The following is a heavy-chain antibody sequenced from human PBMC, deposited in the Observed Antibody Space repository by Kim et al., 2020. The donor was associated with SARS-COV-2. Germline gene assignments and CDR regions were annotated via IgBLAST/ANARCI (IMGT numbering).Heavy chain of an antibody. CDR3: ARGRGGTTVVTLGLGYYYYYGMDV. Sequence: SETLSLTCAVYGGSFSGYYWSWIRQPPGKGLEWIGEINHSGSTNYNPSLKSRVTISVDTSKNQFSLKLSAGTAADTAVYYGARGRGGTTVVTLGLGYYYYYGMDVWGQGTTVTVSS. CDR1: GGSFSGYY. J-gene: IGHJ6*02. V-gene: IGHV4-34*01. CDR2: INHSGST. D-gene: IGHD4-17*01.